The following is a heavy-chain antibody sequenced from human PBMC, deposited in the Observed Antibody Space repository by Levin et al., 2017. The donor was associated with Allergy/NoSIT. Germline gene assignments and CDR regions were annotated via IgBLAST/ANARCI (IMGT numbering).Heavy chain of an antibody. CDR1: GFTFSSYA. CDR3: VKDLYCSGGSCYPDSDAFDI. V-gene: IGHV3-64D*06. Sequence: GGSLRLSCSASGFTFSSYAMHWVRQAPGKGLEYVSAISSNGGSTYYADSVKGRFTISRDNSKNTLYLQMSSLRAEDTAVYYCVKDLYCSGGSCYPDSDAFDIWGQGTMVTVSS. CDR2: ISSNGGST. J-gene: IGHJ3*02. D-gene: IGHD2-15*01.